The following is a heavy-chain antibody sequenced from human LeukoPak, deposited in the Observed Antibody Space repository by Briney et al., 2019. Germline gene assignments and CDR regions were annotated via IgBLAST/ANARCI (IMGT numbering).Heavy chain of an antibody. V-gene: IGHV3-23*01. Sequence: PGGSLRLSCVASGFSFSTHAMNWVRQAPGKGLEWVSTIGGGDTYYADSVKGRFIISRDDSKNTLHLQMSSLRADDTALYYCAKDAWSGNGVYDPFGIWGQGTMVTVS. CDR1: GFSFSTHA. CDR3: AKDAWSGNGVYDPFGI. J-gene: IGHJ3*02. D-gene: IGHD2-8*01. CDR2: IGGGDT.